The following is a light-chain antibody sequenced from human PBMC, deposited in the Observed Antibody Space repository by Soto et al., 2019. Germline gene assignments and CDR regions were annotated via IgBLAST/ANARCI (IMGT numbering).Light chain of an antibody. CDR1: SSDVGGYNF. V-gene: IGLV2-11*01. CDR3: CSYGGSYTFIV. J-gene: IGLJ3*02. CDR2: DVS. Sequence: QSALTQPRSVSGSPGQSVTIPCTGTSSDVGGYNFVSWYQQHAGKAPKLMIYDVSKRPSGVPDRFSGSKSGDTASLTISGLQAEDEADYYCCSYGGSYTFIVFGGGTK.